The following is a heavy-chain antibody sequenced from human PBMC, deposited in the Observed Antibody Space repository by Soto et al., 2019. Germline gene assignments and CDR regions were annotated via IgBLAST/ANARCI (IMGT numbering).Heavy chain of an antibody. D-gene: IGHD6-19*01. Sequence: QPGGSLRLSCAASGFTFSNYWMSWVRQAPGKGLEWVANIKQDGSENYYVDSVKGRFTTSRDNTKNSFYLQMNSLRAEDTAVYYCARDHINGWKFGYWGRGTLVTVSS. J-gene: IGHJ4*02. V-gene: IGHV3-7*01. CDR3: ARDHINGWKFGY. CDR2: IKQDGSEN. CDR1: GFTFSNYW.